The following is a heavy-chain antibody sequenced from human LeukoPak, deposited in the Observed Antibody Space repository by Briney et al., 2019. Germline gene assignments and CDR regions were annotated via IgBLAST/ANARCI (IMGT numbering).Heavy chain of an antibody. CDR2: ISGSGGST. CDR3: AKRGVVIRVILVGFHKEANYFDS. D-gene: IGHD3-22*01. Sequence: GGSLRLSCAVSGVTLSNYGMSWARQAPGKGLEWVAGISGSGGSTNYADSVKGRFTISRDSPKNTLYLQMNSLRAEDTAVYFCAKRGVVIRVILVGFHKEANYFDSWGQGALVTVSS. V-gene: IGHV3-23*01. CDR1: GVTLSNYG. J-gene: IGHJ4*02.